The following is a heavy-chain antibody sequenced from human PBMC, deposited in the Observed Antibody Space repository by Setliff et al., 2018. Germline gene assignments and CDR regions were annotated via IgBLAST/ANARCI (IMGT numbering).Heavy chain of an antibody. CDR3: ARLQVTTGNFDY. D-gene: IGHD4-17*01. Sequence: GESLKISCKGSGYSFSNFWIGWVRQMPGKGLEWMGTIYPGNADTRYSPSFQGQVTISADKSISTAYLQWSSLKASDTAMYYCARLQVTTGNFDYWGQGTLVTVSS. CDR1: GYSFSNFW. J-gene: IGHJ4*02. V-gene: IGHV5-51*01. CDR2: IYPGNADT.